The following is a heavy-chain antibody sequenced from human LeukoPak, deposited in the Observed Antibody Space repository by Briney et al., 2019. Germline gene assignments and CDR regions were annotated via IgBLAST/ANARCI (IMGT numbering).Heavy chain of an antibody. CDR1: GFTFSSYS. CDR2: ISSSSAYI. CDR3: ARRPCTNGVCAFDY. D-gene: IGHD2-8*01. V-gene: IGHV3-21*01. Sequence: GGSLRLSCAASGFTFSSYSMNWVRQAPGKGLEWVSCISSSSAYIYYADSVTGRFTISRDNAKNSLYLQMDSLRAEDTAVYYCARRPCTNGVCAFDYWGQGTLGTVSS. J-gene: IGHJ4*02.